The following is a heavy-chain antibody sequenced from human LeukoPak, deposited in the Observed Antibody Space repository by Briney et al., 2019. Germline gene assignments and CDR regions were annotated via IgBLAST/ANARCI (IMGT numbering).Heavy chain of an antibody. V-gene: IGHV1-18*01. D-gene: IGHD4-23*01. CDR1: GYTFTSYG. J-gene: IGHJ5*02. Sequence: GASVKVSCKASGYTFTSYGISWVRQAPGQGLEWMGWISAYNGNTNYAQKLQGRVTMTTDTSTSTAYMEMRSLRSDDTAVYYCARESRAYGGNPASPWGQGTLVTVSS. CDR2: ISAYNGNT. CDR3: ARESRAYGGNPASP.